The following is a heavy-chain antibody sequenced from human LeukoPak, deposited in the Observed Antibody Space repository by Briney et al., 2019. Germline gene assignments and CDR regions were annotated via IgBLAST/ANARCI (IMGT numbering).Heavy chain of an antibody. CDR2: INHSGST. D-gene: IGHD2-2*01. J-gene: IGHJ5*02. Sequence: KPSETLSLTCAVYGGSFSGYYWSWIRQPPGKGLEWIGEINHSGSTNYNPSLKSRVTISVDTSKNQFSLKLSSVTAADTAVYYCVRGKHIVVVPAANNWFDPWGQGTLVTVSS. V-gene: IGHV4-34*01. CDR3: VRGKHIVVVPAANNWFDP. CDR1: GGSFSGYY.